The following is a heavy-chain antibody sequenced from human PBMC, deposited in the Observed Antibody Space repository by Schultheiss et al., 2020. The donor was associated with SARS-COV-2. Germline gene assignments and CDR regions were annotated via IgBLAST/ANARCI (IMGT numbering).Heavy chain of an antibody. D-gene: IGHD3-16*02. CDR1: GFTFSSYA. Sequence: GGSLRLSCAASGFTFSSYAMSWVRQAPGKGLEWVSAISGSGGSTYYADSVKGRFTISRDNSKNTLYLQMNSLRAEDTAVYYCAKARVTITFGGVIVPFDYWGQGTLVTVS. CDR2: ISGSGGST. V-gene: IGHV3-23*01. J-gene: IGHJ4*02. CDR3: AKARVTITFGGVIVPFDY.